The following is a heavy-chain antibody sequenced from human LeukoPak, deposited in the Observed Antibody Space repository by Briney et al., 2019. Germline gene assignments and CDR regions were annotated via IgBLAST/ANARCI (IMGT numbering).Heavy chain of an antibody. CDR2: IKQDGTEK. CDR3: ARMPRGPDV. J-gene: IGHJ6*04. CDR1: GFTFSSYW. D-gene: IGHD2-2*01. V-gene: IGHV3-7*01. Sequence: PGGSLRLSCAASGFTFSSYWMVWVRQAPGKGLEWVASIKQDGTEKYYVDSMKGRFAISRDNAKNSLYLRMNSLRAEDTAVYYCARMPRGPDVWGKGTTVTVSS.